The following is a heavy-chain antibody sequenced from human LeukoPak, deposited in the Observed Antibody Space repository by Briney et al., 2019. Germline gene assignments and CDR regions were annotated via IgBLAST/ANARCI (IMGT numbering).Heavy chain of an antibody. V-gene: IGHV3-9*01. CDR3: AKDIGFGELIGIDY. Sequence: PGRSLRLSCAASGFTFDDYAMHWVRHAPGKGLEWVSGISWNSGSIGYADSVKGRFTISRDNAKNSLYLQMNSLRAEDTALYYCAKDIGFGELIGIDYWGQGTLVTVSS. CDR1: GFTFDDYA. CDR2: ISWNSGSI. J-gene: IGHJ4*02. D-gene: IGHD3-10*01.